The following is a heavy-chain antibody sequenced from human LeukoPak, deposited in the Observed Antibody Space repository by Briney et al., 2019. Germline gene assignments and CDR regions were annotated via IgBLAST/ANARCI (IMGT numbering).Heavy chain of an antibody. CDR2: INPSGGST. CDR1: GYTFTSYY. J-gene: IGHJ5*02. D-gene: IGHD2-2*01. CDR3: ARADLGCSSTSCYSDWFDP. Sequence: ASVKVSCKASGYTFTSYYMHWVRQAPGQGLEWMGIINPSGGSTSYAQKLQGRVTMTTDTSTSTAYMELRSLRSDDTAVYYCARADLGCSSTSCYSDWFDPWGQGTLVTVSS. V-gene: IGHV1-46*01.